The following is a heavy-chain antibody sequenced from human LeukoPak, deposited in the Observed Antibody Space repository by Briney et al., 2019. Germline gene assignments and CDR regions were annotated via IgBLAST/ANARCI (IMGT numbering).Heavy chain of an antibody. CDR3: ASSVYCSSASCYGGRYFDY. J-gene: IGHJ4*02. V-gene: IGHV4-59*01. CDR2: IFNSGST. Sequence: PSETLSLTCPVSGGSISRYYLNWLRQPPGKGLEWIGYIFNSGSTNYNPSLKSGVTISVDTSKHQFSLNLSSVTAAETAVYYCASSVYCSSASCYGGRYFDYWGQGTLVTVSS. CDR1: GGSISRYY. D-gene: IGHD2-2*01.